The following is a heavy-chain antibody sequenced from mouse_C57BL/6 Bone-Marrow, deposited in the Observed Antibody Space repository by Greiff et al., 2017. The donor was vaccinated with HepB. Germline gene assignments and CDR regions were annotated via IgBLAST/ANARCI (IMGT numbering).Heavy chain of an antibody. V-gene: IGHV1-81*01. CDR2: IYPRSGNT. Sequence: VKLQESGAELARPGASVKLSCKASGYTFTSYGISWVKQRTGQGLEWIGEIYPRSGNTYYNEKFKGKATLTADKSSSTAYMELRSLTSEDSAVYFCARDGNYVFWFAYWGQGTLVTVSA. D-gene: IGHD2-1*01. J-gene: IGHJ3*01. CDR1: GYTFTSYG. CDR3: ARDGNYVFWFAY.